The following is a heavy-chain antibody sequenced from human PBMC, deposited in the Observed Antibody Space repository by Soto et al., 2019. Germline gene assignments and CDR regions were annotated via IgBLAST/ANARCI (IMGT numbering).Heavy chain of an antibody. CDR2: IYYSGST. V-gene: IGHV4-30-4*01. CDR1: GGSISSGDYY. Sequence: SETLSLTCTVSGGSISSGDYYWSWIRQPPGKGLGWIGYIYYSGSTYYNPSLKSRVTISVDTSKNQFSLKLSSVTAADTAVYYCASYGGNSDYFDYWGQGTLVTVSS. CDR3: ASYGGNSDYFDY. J-gene: IGHJ4*02. D-gene: IGHD4-17*01.